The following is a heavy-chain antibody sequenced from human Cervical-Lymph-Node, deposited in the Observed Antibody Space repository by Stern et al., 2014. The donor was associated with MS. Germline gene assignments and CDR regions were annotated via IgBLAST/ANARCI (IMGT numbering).Heavy chain of an antibody. J-gene: IGHJ4*02. Sequence: EVQLLESGGDLVQPGGSLRLSCAASGFIFSNYWMQWVRQAPGKGLVWVSHINSDGSSTTYADSVKGRFTTSRDNAKNTLYLQMDDLRAEDTAVYFCVRDNYGTDYWGQGTLVTVSS. CDR2: INSDGSST. CDR1: GFIFSNYW. D-gene: IGHD3-16*01. V-gene: IGHV3-74*03. CDR3: VRDNYGTDY.